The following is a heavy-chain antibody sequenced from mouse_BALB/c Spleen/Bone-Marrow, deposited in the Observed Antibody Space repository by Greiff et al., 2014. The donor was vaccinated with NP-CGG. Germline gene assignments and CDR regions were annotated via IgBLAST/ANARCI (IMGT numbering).Heavy chain of an antibody. J-gene: IGHJ4*01. D-gene: IGHD1-1*01. CDR2: ISTYYGNT. Sequence: QVQLQQSGPELVSPGVSVKISCKCSSYTFTDYAMHWVKQSHAKSLEWIGVISTYYGNTNYNQKFKGKATMTVDKSSSTAYMELARLTSEDSAVYYCARGLLLLDYWGQGTSVTVSS. V-gene: IGHV1-67*01. CDR3: ARGLLLLDY. CDR1: SYTFTDYA.